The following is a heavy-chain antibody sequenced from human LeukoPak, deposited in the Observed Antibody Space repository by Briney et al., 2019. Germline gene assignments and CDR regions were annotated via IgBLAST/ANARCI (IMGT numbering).Heavy chain of an antibody. CDR1: GSNFTNYW. Sequence: HGESLKISCKGSGSNFTNYWIGWVRQMSGEGLEWMGIMYPGDSDTRYSPSFQGQVTISADRSISTAYLQWSSLKASDTAMYYCARQSHAITDYWGQGTLVTVSS. D-gene: IGHD1-14*01. CDR2: MYPGDSDT. CDR3: ARQSHAITDY. J-gene: IGHJ4*02. V-gene: IGHV5-51*01.